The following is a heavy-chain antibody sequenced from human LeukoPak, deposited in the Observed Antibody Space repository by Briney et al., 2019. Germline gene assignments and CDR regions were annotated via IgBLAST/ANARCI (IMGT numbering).Heavy chain of an antibody. CDR1: GFTFSSYW. V-gene: IGHV3-23*01. D-gene: IGHD5-18*01. CDR2: ISGSGGST. CDR3: AKALSGYSYGYLAFDI. J-gene: IGHJ3*02. Sequence: GGSLRLSCAASGFTFSSYWMSWVRQAPGKGLEWVSAISGSGGSTYYADSVKGRFTISRDNSKNTLYLQMNSLRAEDTAVYYCAKALSGYSYGYLAFDIWGQRTMVTVSS.